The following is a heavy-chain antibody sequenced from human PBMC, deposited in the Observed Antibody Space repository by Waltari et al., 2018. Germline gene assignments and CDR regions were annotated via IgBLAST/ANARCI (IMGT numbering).Heavy chain of an antibody. D-gene: IGHD5-18*01. CDR2: INTNTGNP. CDR1: GYTFTSYA. J-gene: IGHJ4*02. CDR3: ARAGRLYSYGSNRGDY. V-gene: IGHV7-4-1*02. Sequence: QVQLVQSGSELKKPGASVKVSCTAFGYTFTSYAMNRVRPAPGQGLGWMGWINTNTGNPTYAQGFTGRFVFSLDTSVSTAYLQISSLKAEDTAVYYCARAGRLYSYGSNRGDYWGQGTLVTVSS.